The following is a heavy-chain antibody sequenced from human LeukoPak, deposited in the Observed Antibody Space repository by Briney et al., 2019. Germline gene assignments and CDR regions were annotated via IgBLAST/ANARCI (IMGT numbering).Heavy chain of an antibody. CDR2: ILSTGTT. V-gene: IGHV3-23*01. CDR3: ATVKYDYGDPVGWFDL. Sequence: PGGSLRLSCAASGFPFSASAMTWVRQAPGKGLEWVSHILSTGTTYYADSVRGRFTISRDNSKNTLYLLMTSLRADDTAVYYCATVKYDYGDPVGWFDLWGQGTLVTVSS. CDR1: GFPFSASA. J-gene: IGHJ5*02. D-gene: IGHD4-17*01.